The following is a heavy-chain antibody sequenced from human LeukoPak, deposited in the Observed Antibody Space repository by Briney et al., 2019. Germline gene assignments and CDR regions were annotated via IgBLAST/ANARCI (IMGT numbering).Heavy chain of an antibody. V-gene: IGHV3-7*01. CDR1: GFTLKNYW. Sequence: PGRSLRLSCAASGFTLKNYWVSWVRQDPGKGLEWVAKIKHDGSEKQYVDSVKGRFTISRDNAKNSLYLEMNILRAEDTAVYYCARDRDASTLGLFDLWGQGTLVTVSS. D-gene: IGHD2-21*01. J-gene: IGHJ4*02. CDR3: ARDRDASTLGLFDL. CDR2: IKHDGSEK.